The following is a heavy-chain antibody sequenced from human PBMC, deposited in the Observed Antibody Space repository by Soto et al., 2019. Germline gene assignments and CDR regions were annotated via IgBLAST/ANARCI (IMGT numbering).Heavy chain of an antibody. CDR1: GGSFSGYY. Sequence: SETLSLTCAVYGGSFSGYYWSWFRQPPGKGLEWIGEINHSGSTNYNPSLKSRVTISVDTSKNQFSLKLSSVTAADTAVYYCARGRYYDILIFDYWGQGTLVTVSS. V-gene: IGHV4-34*01. CDR3: ARGRYYDILIFDY. D-gene: IGHD3-9*01. CDR2: INHSGST. J-gene: IGHJ4*02.